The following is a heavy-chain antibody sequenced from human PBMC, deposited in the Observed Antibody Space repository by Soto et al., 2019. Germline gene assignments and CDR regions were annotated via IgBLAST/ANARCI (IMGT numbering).Heavy chain of an antibody. D-gene: IGHD2-21*02. CDR2: IIPIFGTA. CDR1: GGTFSSYA. Sequence: QVQLVQSGAEVKKPGSSVKVSCKASGGTFSSYAISWVRQAPGQGLEWMGGIIPIFGTANYAQKFQGRVKITADESTSKACMEMSSLRSEDTAVYYCARDWVAYCGGDCYSIGDYYYGMDVWGQGTTVTDTS. V-gene: IGHV1-69*01. J-gene: IGHJ6*02. CDR3: ARDWVAYCGGDCYSIGDYYYGMDV.